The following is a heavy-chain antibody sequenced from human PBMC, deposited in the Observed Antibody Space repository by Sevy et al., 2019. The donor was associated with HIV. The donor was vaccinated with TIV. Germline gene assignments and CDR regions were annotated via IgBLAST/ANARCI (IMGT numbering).Heavy chain of an antibody. V-gene: IGHV3-30-3*01. J-gene: IGHJ4*02. D-gene: IGHD5-18*01. CDR1: GFTFSSYA. Sequence: GGSLRLSCAASGFTFSSYAMHWVRQAPGKGLEWVAVISYDGSNKYYADSVKGRFTISRDNSKNTLYLQMNSQRAEDTAVYYCARDWDSYGYSSLGYWGQGTLVTVSS. CDR3: ARDWDSYGYSSLGY. CDR2: ISYDGSNK.